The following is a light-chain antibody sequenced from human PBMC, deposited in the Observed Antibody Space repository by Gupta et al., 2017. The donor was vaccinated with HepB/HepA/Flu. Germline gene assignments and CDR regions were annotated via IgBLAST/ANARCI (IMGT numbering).Light chain of an antibody. Sequence: QSALTQPASVSGSPGQSVTISCTGATSDPRNSYLVSWYQHYPDKAPKLIIYEVDKRPSGVSNRFSGSKSGNTASLTISGLQAEDEAHYYCCSYAGRSTWVFGEGTRLTVL. V-gene: IGLV2-23*02. CDR1: TSDPRNSYL. CDR3: CSYAGRSTWV. CDR2: EVD. J-gene: IGLJ3*02.